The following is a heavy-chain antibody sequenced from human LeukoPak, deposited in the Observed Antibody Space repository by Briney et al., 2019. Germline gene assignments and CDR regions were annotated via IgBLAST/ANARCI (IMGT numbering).Heavy chain of an antibody. V-gene: IGHV4-59*01. CDR1: GGSISSYY. J-gene: IGHJ6*02. Sequence: KPSETLSLTCTVSGGSISSYYWSWIRQPPGKGLEWVGYIYYSGSTNYNPSLRSRVTISVDTSKNQFSLKVSSVTAADTAIYYCARWAAGRDGMDVWGQGTTVTVSS. D-gene: IGHD6-13*01. CDR2: IYYSGST. CDR3: ARWAAGRDGMDV.